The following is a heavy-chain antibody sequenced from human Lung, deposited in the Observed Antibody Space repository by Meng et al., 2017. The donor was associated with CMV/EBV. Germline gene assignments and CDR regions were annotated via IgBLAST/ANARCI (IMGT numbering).Heavy chain of an antibody. D-gene: IGHD1-14*01. J-gene: IGHJ6*02. V-gene: IGHV1-69*05. CDR1: GGTFSSYA. Sequence: SSVXVSXKACGGTFSSYAISWVRQAPGQGLEWMGGIIPIFGTANYAQKFQGRVTITTDESTSTAYMELSSLRSEDTAVYYGARPYLVTEPYVMDVLGQGATVTVSS. CDR3: ARPYLVTEPYVMDV. CDR2: IIPIFGTA.